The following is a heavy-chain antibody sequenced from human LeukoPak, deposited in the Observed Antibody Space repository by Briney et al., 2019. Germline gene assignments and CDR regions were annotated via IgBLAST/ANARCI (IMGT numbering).Heavy chain of an antibody. D-gene: IGHD1-1*01. Sequence: ASVKVSCKASGYTFTGYYMHWVRQAPGQGLEWMGWINPNSGGTNYAQKFQGRVTMTRDTSISTAYMELSRLGSDDTAVYYCARSGSTTGTARGSHFDYWGQGTLVTVSS. CDR2: INPNSGGT. CDR1: GYTFTGYY. J-gene: IGHJ4*02. V-gene: IGHV1-2*02. CDR3: ARSGSTTGTARGSHFDY.